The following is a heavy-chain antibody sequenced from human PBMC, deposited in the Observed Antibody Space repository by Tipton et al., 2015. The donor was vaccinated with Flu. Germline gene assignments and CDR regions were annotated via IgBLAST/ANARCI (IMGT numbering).Heavy chain of an antibody. D-gene: IGHD3-22*01. V-gene: IGHV1-8*01. CDR2: INPNTGNS. J-gene: IGHJ3*01. CDR3: ARPGGFAYYYHLDV. CDR1: GYTFTL. Sequence: QPGPEVKKPGASVKVSCKASGYTFTLNWVRQATGQGLEWMGWINPNTGNSGYAQKFQGRVTMTRNISISTVYMELSSLRSEDTAVYYCARPGGFAYYYHLDVWGQGTMVTVSS.